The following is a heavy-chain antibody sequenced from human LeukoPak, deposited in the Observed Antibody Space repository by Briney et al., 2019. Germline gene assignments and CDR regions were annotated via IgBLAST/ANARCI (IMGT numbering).Heavy chain of an antibody. Sequence: SETLSLTCTVSGDSISSSSYYWGWIRQPPGKGLEWLGSVSYSGSTYYNPSLKSRVTISVDTSKNQFSLKLSSVAAADTAVYYCARQKRWDGYTLDSWGQGTLVTVSS. CDR2: VSYSGST. V-gene: IGHV4-39*01. CDR3: ARQKRWDGYTLDS. CDR1: GDSISSSSYY. D-gene: IGHD5-24*01. J-gene: IGHJ4*02.